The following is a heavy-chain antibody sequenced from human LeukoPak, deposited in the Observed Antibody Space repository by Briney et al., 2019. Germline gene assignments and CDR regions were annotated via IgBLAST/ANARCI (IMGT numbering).Heavy chain of an antibody. CDR2: IWYDGSNK. J-gene: IGHJ6*02. CDR1: GFTFSSYG. V-gene: IGHV3-33*01. D-gene: IGHD3-10*01. CDR3: ARGGYYLYGMDV. Sequence: GGSLRLSCAASGFTFSSYGMHWVRQAPGKGLEWVAVIWYDGSNKYYADSMKGRFTISRDNSKNTLYLQMNSLRAEDTAVYYCARGGYYLYGMDVWGQGTTVTVSS.